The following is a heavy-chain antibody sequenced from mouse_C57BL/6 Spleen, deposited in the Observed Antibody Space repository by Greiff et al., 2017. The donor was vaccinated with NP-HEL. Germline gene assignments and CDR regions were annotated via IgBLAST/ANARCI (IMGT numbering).Heavy chain of an antibody. J-gene: IGHJ3*01. Sequence: VKLMESGAELVRPGASVKLSCKASGYTFTDYYINWVKQRPGQGLEWIARIYPGSGNTYYNEKFKGKATLTAEKSSSTAYMQLSSLTSEDSAVYFCARVDYDYDGFAYWGQGTLVTVSA. CDR1: GYTFTDYY. CDR3: ARVDYDYDGFAY. CDR2: IYPGSGNT. D-gene: IGHD2-4*01. V-gene: IGHV1-76*01.